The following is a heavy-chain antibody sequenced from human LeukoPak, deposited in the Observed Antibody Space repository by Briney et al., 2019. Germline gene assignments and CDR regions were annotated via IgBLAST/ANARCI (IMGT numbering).Heavy chain of an antibody. Sequence: PSETLSLTCTVSGGSISSYYWSWIRQPPGKGLEWIGYIYTSGSTNYNPSLKSPVTISVDTSKNHFSLKLSSVTAADTAVYYCARHFEEGATSLGFFDYWGQGTLDTVSS. V-gene: IGHV4-4*09. D-gene: IGHD1-26*01. J-gene: IGHJ4*02. CDR2: IYTSGST. CDR1: GGSISSYY. CDR3: ARHFEEGATSLGFFDY.